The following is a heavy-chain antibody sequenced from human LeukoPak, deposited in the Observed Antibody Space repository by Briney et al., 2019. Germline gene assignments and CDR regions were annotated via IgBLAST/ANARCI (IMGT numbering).Heavy chain of an antibody. CDR1: GYTFTSYY. CDR3: ARSSGYYSSLFYMHV. CDR2: INPSGDPT. V-gene: IGHV1-46*01. Sequence: ASVKVSCKASGYTFTSYYMHWVRQAPGQGLEWVGVINPSGDPTTYAQKFQGRVTMTSDMSTSTVYMELSSLRSEDTAVYYCARSSGYYSSLFYMHVWGKGTTVTVSS. J-gene: IGHJ6*03. D-gene: IGHD3-22*01.